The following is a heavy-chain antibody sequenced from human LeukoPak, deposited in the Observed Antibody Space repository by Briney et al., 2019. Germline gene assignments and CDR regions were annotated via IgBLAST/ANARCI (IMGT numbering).Heavy chain of an antibody. Sequence: SVKVSCKASGGTFSSYAISWVRQAPGQGLEWMGRIIPILGIANYAQKFQGRVTITADKSTSTAYMELSSLRSEDTAVYYCAREVPRIVVVPAAISGFDPWGQGTLVTVSS. CDR3: AREVPRIVVVPAAISGFDP. CDR1: GGTFSSYA. J-gene: IGHJ5*02. V-gene: IGHV1-69*04. D-gene: IGHD2-2*01. CDR2: IIPILGIA.